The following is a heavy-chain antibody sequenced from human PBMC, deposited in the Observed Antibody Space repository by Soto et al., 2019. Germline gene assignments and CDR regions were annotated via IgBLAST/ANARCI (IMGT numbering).Heavy chain of an antibody. CDR3: AKDRGCCTSTSCYRGVAYDY. CDR1: GFTFTGYA. CDR2: ISGSGGST. Sequence: SLRLSCAASGFTFTGYAMSWVRQAPGKGLEWVSAISGSGGSTYYADSVRGRFTISRDNSKNTLYLQMNSLRAEDTAVYYCAKDRGCCTSTSCYRGVAYDYWGQGTLVTVSS. V-gene: IGHV3-23*01. D-gene: IGHD2-2*01. J-gene: IGHJ4*02.